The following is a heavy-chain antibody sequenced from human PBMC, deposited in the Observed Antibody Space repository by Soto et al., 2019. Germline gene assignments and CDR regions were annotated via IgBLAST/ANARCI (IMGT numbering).Heavy chain of an antibody. J-gene: IGHJ4*02. CDR1: GFSFNTYW. Sequence: EVQLVESGGDLVQPGGSLRLSCAASGFSFNTYWMTWVRQAPGRGLEWVANIKQDGSEEYSVDSVKGRFTVCRDNAKNSVYLQMNSLSAEDTAVYYCARHRDYSLDYWGQGTLVTVSS. CDR3: ARHRDYSLDY. D-gene: IGHD4-4*01. V-gene: IGHV3-7*03. CDR2: IKQDGSEE.